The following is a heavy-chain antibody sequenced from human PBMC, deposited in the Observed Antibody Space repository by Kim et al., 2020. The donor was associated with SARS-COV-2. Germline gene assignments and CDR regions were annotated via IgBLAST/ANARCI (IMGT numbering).Heavy chain of an antibody. Sequence: GGSLRLSCAASGFTFSSYGMHWVRQAPGKGLEWVAVIWYDGSNKYYADSVKGRFTISRDNSKNTLYLQMNSLRAEDTAVYYCAKDWDSFGDYFDYWGQGTLVTVSS. CDR2: IWYDGSNK. CDR3: AKDWDSFGDYFDY. D-gene: IGHD3-16*01. J-gene: IGHJ4*02. V-gene: IGHV3-33*06. CDR1: GFTFSSYG.